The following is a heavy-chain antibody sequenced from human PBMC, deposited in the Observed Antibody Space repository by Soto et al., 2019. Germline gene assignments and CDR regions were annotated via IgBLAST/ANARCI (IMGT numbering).Heavy chain of an antibody. CDR2: ISGSGNSR. V-gene: IGHV3-23*01. CDR1: EFIFSNYA. D-gene: IGHD3-3*01. J-gene: IGHJ6*02. CDR3: ARDVVSRRYHDFWSGSSAMDV. Sequence: GGSLRLSCAASEFIFSNYAMNWVRQAPEKGLEWDSGISGSGNSRYYADSVKGRFTMSRDNSKKTVYLQMNSLRVEDTAVYYCARDVVSRRYHDFWSGSSAMDVWGQGTTLTVSS.